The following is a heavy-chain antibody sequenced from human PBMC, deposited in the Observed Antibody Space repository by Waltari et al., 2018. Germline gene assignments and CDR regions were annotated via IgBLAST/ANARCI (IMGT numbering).Heavy chain of an antibody. J-gene: IGHJ4*02. CDR2: IDTSGRP. Sequence: QVQLQASGPGLVKPSETLSLTCTVSGGFISSYYWTWIRQPAGKGLEWIGRIDTSGRPNYNPSLKRRFTMSVDTSKNQFSLKLSSVTAADTAVYYCARAAARNTYYFDYWGQGTLVTVSS. CDR3: ARAAARNTYYFDY. CDR1: GGFISSYY. D-gene: IGHD6-6*01. V-gene: IGHV4-4*07.